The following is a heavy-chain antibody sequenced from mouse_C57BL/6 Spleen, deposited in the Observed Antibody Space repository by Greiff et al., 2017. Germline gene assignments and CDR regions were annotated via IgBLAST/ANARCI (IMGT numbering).Heavy chain of an antibody. CDR2: IFPGSGST. D-gene: IGHD2-3*01. Sequence: QVQLQQSGPELVKPGASVKISCKASGYTFTDYYINWVKQRPGKGLEWIGWIFPGSGSTSYNEQFKGKATLTVDKSSSTAYMLLSSLTSEDSAVYFCAREDGYYVKFDYWGQGTTLTVSS. V-gene: IGHV1-75*01. CDR1: GYTFTDYY. J-gene: IGHJ2*01. CDR3: AREDGYYVKFDY.